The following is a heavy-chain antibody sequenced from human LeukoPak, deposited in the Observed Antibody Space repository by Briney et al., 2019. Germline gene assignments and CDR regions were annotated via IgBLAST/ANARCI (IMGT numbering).Heavy chain of an antibody. CDR2: IYYSGST. CDR1: GGSISSYY. CDR3: ARRFLSCSGGSCYYNAFDI. D-gene: IGHD2-15*01. Sequence: SETLSLTCTVSGGSISSYYWSWIRQPPGKGLEWLGYIYYSGSTNYNPSLKSRVTISVDTSKNQFSLKLSSVTAADTAVYYCARRFLSCSGGSCYYNAFDIWGQGTMVTVSS. J-gene: IGHJ3*02. V-gene: IGHV4-59*08.